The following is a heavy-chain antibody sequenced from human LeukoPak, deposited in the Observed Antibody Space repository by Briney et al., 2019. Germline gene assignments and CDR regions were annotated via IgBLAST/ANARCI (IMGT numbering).Heavy chain of an antibody. D-gene: IGHD3-22*01. V-gene: IGHV3-23*01. CDR3: AKVGYYYDSSGYYGPYDAFDI. CDR1: GFTFSSYW. Sequence: GGSLRLSCVASGFTFSSYWMSWVRQAPGKGLEWVSAISGSGGSTYYADSVKGRFTISRDNSKNTLYLQMNSLRAEDTAVYYCAKVGYYYDSSGYYGPYDAFDIWGQGTMVTVSS. CDR2: ISGSGGST. J-gene: IGHJ3*02.